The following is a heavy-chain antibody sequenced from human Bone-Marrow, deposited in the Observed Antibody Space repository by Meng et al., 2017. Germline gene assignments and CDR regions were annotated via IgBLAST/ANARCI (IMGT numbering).Heavy chain of an antibody. CDR1: GFTFSHYA. Sequence: GESLKISCVASGFTFSHYAMSWVRQAPGKGLEWVSSMSDDEATTYYADSVKGRFTISRDNSKKTLYLQMNNLRGEDMALYYCAKDRLQWELRGWAFDIWGQGTMVTVSS. V-gene: IGHV3-23*01. D-gene: IGHD1-26*01. CDR2: MSDDEATT. CDR3: AKDRLQWELRGWAFDI. J-gene: IGHJ3*02.